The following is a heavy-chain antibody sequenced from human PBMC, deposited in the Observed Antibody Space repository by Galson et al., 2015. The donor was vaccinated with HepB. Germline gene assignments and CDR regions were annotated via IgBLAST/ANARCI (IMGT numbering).Heavy chain of an antibody. CDR1: GDSISSSNYY. D-gene: IGHD3-16*01. CDR3: TRGGHGGYFYMDV. J-gene: IGHJ6*03. Sequence: ETLSLTCTVSGDSISSSNYYWGWIRQPPGKGLEWIGSIYYSGSTSYNPSLKSRVTISVDTSKNQFSLKLTSVTAADTAVYYCTRGGHGGYFYMDVWGKGTTVTVSS. V-gene: IGHV4-39*01. CDR2: IYYSGST.